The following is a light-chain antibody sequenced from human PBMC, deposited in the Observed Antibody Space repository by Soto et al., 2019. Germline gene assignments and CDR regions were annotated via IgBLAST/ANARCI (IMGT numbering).Light chain of an antibody. Sequence: ESVLTSSPGTLSKSPRERVALSCWASQSVRSNFLAWYQQRPGQAPRLLIYGASSRATGIPDRFSGSGSGTDFTLIISRLEPEDCAVHYCQQYGSALQTFGPGTKVDIK. J-gene: IGKJ1*01. V-gene: IGKV3-20*01. CDR1: QSVRSNF. CDR2: GAS. CDR3: QQYGSALQT.